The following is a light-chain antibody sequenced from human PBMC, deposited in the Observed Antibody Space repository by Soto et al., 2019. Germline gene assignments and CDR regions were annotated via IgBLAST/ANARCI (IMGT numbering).Light chain of an antibody. CDR2: INYDGTH. CDR3: QSLGTGIQF. CDR1: SGYSTYA. V-gene: IGLV4-69*01. J-gene: IGLJ2*01. Sequence: QLVLTQSPSASASLGASVKLTCTLSSGYSTYAIAWHQQQSEKGPRFLMKINYDGTHSKGDGFFDRFSGSSSGAERHLTISSLQSEDEADYSCQSLGTGIQFFGGGTKRTAL.